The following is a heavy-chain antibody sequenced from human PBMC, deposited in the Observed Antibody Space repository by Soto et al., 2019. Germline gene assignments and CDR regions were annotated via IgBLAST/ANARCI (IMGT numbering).Heavy chain of an antibody. CDR2: ISSSSSYI. CDR1: GFTFSSYS. Sequence: GSLRLSCAASGFTFSSYSMNWVRQAPGKGLEWVSSISSSSSYIYYADSVKGRFTISRDNAKNSLYLQMNSLRAEDTAVYYCARGSSSSWFDFDYWGQGTLVTVSS. D-gene: IGHD6-13*01. CDR3: ARGSSSSWFDFDY. V-gene: IGHV3-21*01. J-gene: IGHJ4*02.